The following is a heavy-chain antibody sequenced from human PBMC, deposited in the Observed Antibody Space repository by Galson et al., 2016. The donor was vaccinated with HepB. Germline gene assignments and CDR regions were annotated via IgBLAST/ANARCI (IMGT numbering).Heavy chain of an antibody. V-gene: IGHV3-9*01. CDR2: ITWNSVKI. Sequence: SLRLSCAASGFSFGDYAMQWVRQAPGKGLAWVAGITWNSVKIGYAASVKGRFTCSRDHAKNCLYLQMNSLRAEGTALYFCAKDKKIWGVAGTQHAFDIWGQGTMVTVPS. J-gene: IGHJ3*02. CDR3: AKDKKIWGVAGTQHAFDI. CDR1: GFSFGDYA. D-gene: IGHD2-15*01.